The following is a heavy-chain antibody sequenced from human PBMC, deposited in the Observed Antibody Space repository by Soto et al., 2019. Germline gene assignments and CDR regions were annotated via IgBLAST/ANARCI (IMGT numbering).Heavy chain of an antibody. D-gene: IGHD1-26*01. CDR3: AKDAVSYNGKWDWFDS. Sequence: DVQLLESGGGLVQPGGSLTLSCAASRFIFSDYAMNWVRQAPGKGLEWVSSIGGGNTDRYYADSVKGRFIISRDNSKTTMYLQMNSLRDADTAVYYCAKDAVSYNGKWDWFDSWGQGTLVTVSS. CDR2: IGGGNTDR. J-gene: IGHJ5*01. V-gene: IGHV3-23*01. CDR1: RFIFSDYA.